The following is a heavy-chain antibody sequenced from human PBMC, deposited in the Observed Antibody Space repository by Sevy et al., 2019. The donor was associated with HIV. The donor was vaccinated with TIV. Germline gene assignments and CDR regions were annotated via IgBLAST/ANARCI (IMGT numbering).Heavy chain of an antibody. CDR2: ISFDGSNT. D-gene: IGHD3-22*01. CDR3: ARDGGYDSRGYDLSNY. J-gene: IGHJ4*02. CDR1: GFTFSTYA. Sequence: GGSLRLSCAASGFTFSTYAMHWVREAPGKGLEGGAVISFDGSNTYYADSVKGRFTISRDSSKNDVYLQMNSLRAEDTAVYFCARDGGYDSRGYDLSNYWGQGTLVTVSS. V-gene: IGHV3-30*04.